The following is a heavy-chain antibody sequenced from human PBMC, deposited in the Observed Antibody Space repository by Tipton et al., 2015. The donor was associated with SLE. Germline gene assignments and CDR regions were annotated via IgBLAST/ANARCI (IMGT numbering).Heavy chain of an antibody. CDR1: GGSISSSRFY. V-gene: IGHV4-39*07. CDR3: ARSPAGVVISYFDY. Sequence: TLSLTCTVSGGSISSSRFYWGWLRQPPGKGLEWIGNIYFSGTTYYNPSLKSRVTISVDTSKNHFSLKLSSVTAADAAVYYCARSPAGVVISYFDYWGQGTLGTVSS. D-gene: IGHD3-3*01. CDR2: IYFSGTT. J-gene: IGHJ4*02.